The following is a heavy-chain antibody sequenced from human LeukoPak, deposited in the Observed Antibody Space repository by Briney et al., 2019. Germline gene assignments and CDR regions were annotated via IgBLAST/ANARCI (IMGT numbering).Heavy chain of an antibody. CDR3: TTDHPWFRDYFDY. V-gene: IGHV3-15*01. Sequence: GGSLRLSCAASGFTFSNAWMSWVRQAPGKGLEWVGRIKSKTDGGTTDYAAPVKGRFTISRDDSKNTLYLQMNSLKTEDTAVYYCTTDHPWFRDYFDYWGQGTLVTVSS. J-gene: IGHJ4*02. CDR2: IKSKTDGGTT. CDR1: GFTFSNAW. D-gene: IGHD3-10*01.